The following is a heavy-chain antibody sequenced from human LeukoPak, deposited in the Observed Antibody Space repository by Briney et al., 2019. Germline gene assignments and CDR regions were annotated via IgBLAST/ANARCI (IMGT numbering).Heavy chain of an antibody. D-gene: IGHD6-13*01. V-gene: IGHV3-7*01. CDR2: IKEDGSQR. Sequence: GGSLRLSCAASGFTFSRSWMSWVRQAPGKGLEWVANIKEDGSQRNYVDSVKGRFTISRDNAMNSVFLQMISLRAEDTAVYYCARDWGYNSFDYWGQGTLVTVSS. CDR3: ARDWGYNSFDY. J-gene: IGHJ4*02. CDR1: GFTFSRSW.